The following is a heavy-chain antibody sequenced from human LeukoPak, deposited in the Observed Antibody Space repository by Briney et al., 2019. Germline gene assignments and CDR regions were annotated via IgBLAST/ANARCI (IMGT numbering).Heavy chain of an antibody. D-gene: IGHD5-18*01. CDR3: ARDRVQIWSYVGVFDL. Sequence: GGSLRLSRAASGFSLTTQNMFWVRQTPGKGLEWVAVASYDGRHIGYAASVQGRFTLSRDISENTLYLQMNSLRADDTGIYYCARDRVQIWSYVGVFDLWGQGTLVTVSS. J-gene: IGHJ4*02. V-gene: IGHV3-30*03. CDR2: ASYDGRHI. CDR1: GFSLTTQN.